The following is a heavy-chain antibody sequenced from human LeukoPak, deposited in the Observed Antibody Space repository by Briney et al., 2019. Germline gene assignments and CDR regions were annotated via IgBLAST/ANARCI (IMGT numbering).Heavy chain of an antibody. CDR1: GFSFSSYA. D-gene: IGHD2-2*01. CDR3: ARPRYQLLSLNGMDV. CDR2: IWYDGTNK. Sequence: PGGSLRLSCAASGFSFSSYAMHWVRQAPGKGLEWVAIIWYDGTNKDYADTVKGRFTVSRNNSKNTLYLQMNSLRAEDTAVYYCARPRYQLLSLNGMDVRGQGTTVTVSS. V-gene: IGHV3-33*03. J-gene: IGHJ6*02.